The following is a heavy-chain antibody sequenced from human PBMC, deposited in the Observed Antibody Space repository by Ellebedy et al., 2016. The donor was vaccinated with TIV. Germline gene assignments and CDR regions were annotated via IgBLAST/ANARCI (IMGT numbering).Heavy chain of an antibody. CDR2: IGDDAVAT. Sequence: GESLKISCAASGFTFSSFAMSWLRHAPGIGLEWVSAIGDDAVATHSEDSVKGRFTISRDNFGNMLYLQMNSLGAEDTAVYYCAREGGTYYSAHFDQWGQGTPVTVSS. CDR3: AREGGTYYSAHFDQ. CDR1: GFTFSSFA. D-gene: IGHD1-26*01. V-gene: IGHV3-23*01. J-gene: IGHJ4*02.